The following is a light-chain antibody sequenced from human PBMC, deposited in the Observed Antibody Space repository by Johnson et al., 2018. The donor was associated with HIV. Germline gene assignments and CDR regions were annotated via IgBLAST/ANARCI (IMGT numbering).Light chain of an antibody. V-gene: IGLV1-51*02. CDR3: GTWDSSLSAGV. CDR1: SSNIGTNF. Sequence: QSVLTQPPSVSAAPGQKVTISCSGSSSNIGTNFVSWYQHLPGTAPKLLIYENNKRPSGIPDRFSGSKSGTSATLCITGLQTGDEADYYCGTWDSSLSAGVFGTGTKVTVL. CDR2: ENN. J-gene: IGLJ1*01.